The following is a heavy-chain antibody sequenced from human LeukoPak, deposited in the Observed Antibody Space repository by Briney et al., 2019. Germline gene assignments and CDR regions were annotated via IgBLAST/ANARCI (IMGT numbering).Heavy chain of an antibody. J-gene: IGHJ5*02. CDR3: ARAVPGPGAIHRFDP. V-gene: IGHV3-11*01. CDR1: GFTFSDYY. CDR2: ISSSGSSI. Sequence: GSLRLSCAASGFTFSDYYMSWIRQAPGKGLEWVSYISSSGSSIYYADSVKGRFTISRDNAKNSLYLQMNSLRAEDTGVYYCARAVPGPGAIHRFDPWGQGTLVTVSS. D-gene: IGHD2-2*02.